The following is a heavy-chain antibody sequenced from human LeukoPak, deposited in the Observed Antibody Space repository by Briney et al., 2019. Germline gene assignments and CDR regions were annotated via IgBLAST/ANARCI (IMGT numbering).Heavy chain of an antibody. CDR1: GFTFSSYA. CDR2: IGASGGT. D-gene: IGHD6-13*01. J-gene: IGHJ5*02. Sequence: GGSLRLSCAASGFTFSSYAMSWVRQAPGKGLEWVSSIGASGGTYYADSVEGRFTISRDNSKKTLYLQMNSLRAEDTALYSCAGAPGRWPNNWFDPWGQGTLVTVSS. V-gene: IGHV3-23*01. CDR3: AGAPGRWPNNWFDP.